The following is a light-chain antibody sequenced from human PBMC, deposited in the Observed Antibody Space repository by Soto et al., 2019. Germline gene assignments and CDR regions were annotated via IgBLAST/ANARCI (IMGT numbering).Light chain of an antibody. J-gene: IGLJ3*02. V-gene: IGLV2-14*01. Sequence: QSALTQPASVSGSPGPSSTIYCTGTSSDVGGYNYVSWYHQHPGKAPKLMIYEVSNRPSGVSNRFSGSKSGNTASLTISGRQAEDEADYYCSSYTSSSTWVFGGGTKLTVL. CDR1: SSDVGGYNY. CDR3: SSYTSSSTWV. CDR2: EVS.